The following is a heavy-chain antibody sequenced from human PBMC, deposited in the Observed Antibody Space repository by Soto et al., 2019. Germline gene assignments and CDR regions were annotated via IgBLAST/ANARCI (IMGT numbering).Heavy chain of an antibody. V-gene: IGHV4-59*01. Sequence: PSETLSLTCTVSGGSITSSYWSWIRRPPGKGLEWIAYIYDTGISGYTPSTSCNPSLKSGVTMSVDTSKSQFSLKLTSVTDADTAVYYCARGEDAFFYYGVRVSGQGIKVTVS. CDR3: ARGEDAFFYYGVRV. CDR2: IYDTGISGYTPST. J-gene: IGHJ6*02. CDR1: GGSITSSY.